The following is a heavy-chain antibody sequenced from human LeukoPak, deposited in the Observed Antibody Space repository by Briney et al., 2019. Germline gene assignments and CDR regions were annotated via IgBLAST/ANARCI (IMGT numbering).Heavy chain of an antibody. J-gene: IGHJ4*02. V-gene: IGHV3-23*01. D-gene: IGHD6-13*01. CDR2: ISGSGASK. CDR1: GFTFNSYP. CDR3: AKDSSSWYRYHFDY. Sequence: GGNLTRYCAASGFTFNSYPMSRLPQGQGLERKWVSAISGSGASKYYADPVKGRFTISRDNSKNTLYLQMNSLIAEDTAVYYCAKDSSSWYRYHFDYWGQGTLVTVSS.